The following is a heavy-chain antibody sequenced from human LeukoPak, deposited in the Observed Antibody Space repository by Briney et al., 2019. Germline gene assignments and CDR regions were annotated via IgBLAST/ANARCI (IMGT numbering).Heavy chain of an antibody. CDR2: ISGSGGST. J-gene: IGHJ4*02. D-gene: IGHD3-16*01. Sequence: PGGSLRLSCAASGFTFSSYSMNWVRQAPGKGLEWVSGISGSGGSTYHADSVKGRFSVSRDNSKNTLYLQMSSLRAEDTAVYYCAKDRAWAASATRLYSFDYWGQGTLVTVSS. V-gene: IGHV3-23*01. CDR3: AKDRAWAASATRLYSFDY. CDR1: GFTFSSYS.